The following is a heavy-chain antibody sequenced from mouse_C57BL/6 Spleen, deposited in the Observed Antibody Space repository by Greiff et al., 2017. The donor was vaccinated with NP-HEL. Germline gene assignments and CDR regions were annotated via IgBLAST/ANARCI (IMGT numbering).Heavy chain of an antibody. CDR3: ARRGAPDGYYIAMDY. CDR1: GYTFTSYW. CDR2: IDPSDSYT. J-gene: IGHJ4*01. Sequence: QVQLQQPGAELVRPGTSVKLSCKASGYTFTSYWMHWVKQRPGQGLEWIGVIDPSDSYTNYNQQFKGKATLTVDTYSSTAYMQLSSLTSEDSAVYYCARRGAPDGYYIAMDYWGQGTSVTVSS. D-gene: IGHD2-3*01. V-gene: IGHV1-59*01.